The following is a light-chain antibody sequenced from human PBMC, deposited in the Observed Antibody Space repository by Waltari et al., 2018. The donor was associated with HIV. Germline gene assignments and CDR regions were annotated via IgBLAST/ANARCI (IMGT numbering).Light chain of an antibody. CDR2: EVS. Sequence: SALTPPPSASGSPGPSVTTSSTGTNTAAGGYSYVSWFQQHPGKAPKLMIYEVSKRPSGVPNRFSGSKSGNTASLTVSGLQAEDEADYYCCSYAGTNHFYVFGTGTKVTVL. CDR3: CSYAGTNHFYV. J-gene: IGLJ1*01. CDR1: NTAAGGYSY. V-gene: IGLV2-8*01.